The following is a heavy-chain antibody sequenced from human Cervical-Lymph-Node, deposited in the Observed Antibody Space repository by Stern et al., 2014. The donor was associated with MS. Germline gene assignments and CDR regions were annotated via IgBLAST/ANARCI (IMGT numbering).Heavy chain of an antibody. CDR1: GGTFSSYA. V-gene: IGHV1-69*01. Sequence: QMQLVQSGAEVKKPGSSVKVSCKASGGTFSSYAIRWVRQAPGQGLEWMGGIIPIFGTANYAQKFQGRVTITADESTSTAYMELSSLRSEDTAVYYCARVGYGRVRGYYYYGMDVWGQGTTVTVSS. D-gene: IGHD4-17*01. CDR2: IIPIFGTA. J-gene: IGHJ6*02. CDR3: ARVGYGRVRGYYYYGMDV.